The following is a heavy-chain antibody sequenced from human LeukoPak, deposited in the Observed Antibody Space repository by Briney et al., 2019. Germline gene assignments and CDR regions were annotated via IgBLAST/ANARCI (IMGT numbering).Heavy chain of an antibody. CDR1: GGTFSSYA. J-gene: IGHJ4*02. Sequence: GASVKVSCKASGGTFSSYAISWVRQAPGQGLEWMGGIIPIFGTANYAQKFQGRVTITADESTSTAYMELSSLRSEDTAVYYCARSSVDSSGYYSHFDYWGQGTLVTVSS. D-gene: IGHD3-22*01. CDR3: ARSSVDSSGYYSHFDY. CDR2: IIPIFGTA. V-gene: IGHV1-69*13.